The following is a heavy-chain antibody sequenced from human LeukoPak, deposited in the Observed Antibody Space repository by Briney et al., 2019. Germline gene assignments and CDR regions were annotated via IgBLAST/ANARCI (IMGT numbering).Heavy chain of an antibody. Sequence: GASVKVSCKASGYTFTGYYMHWVRQAPGQGLEWMGWINPNSGGTNYAQKFQGRVTMTRDTSISTAYMELSRLRSDDTAVYYCARVQLISQYAFDIWGQGTMVTVSS. V-gene: IGHV1-2*02. J-gene: IGHJ3*02. CDR1: GYTFTGYY. CDR2: INPNSGGT. CDR3: ARVQLISQYAFDI. D-gene: IGHD1-1*01.